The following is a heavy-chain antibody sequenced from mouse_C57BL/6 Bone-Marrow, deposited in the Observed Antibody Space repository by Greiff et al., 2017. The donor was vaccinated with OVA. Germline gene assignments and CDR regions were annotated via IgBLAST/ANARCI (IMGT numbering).Heavy chain of an antibody. Sequence: DVMLVESGEGLVKPGGSLKLSCAASGFTFSSYAMSWVRQTPEKRLEWVAYISSGGDYIYYADTVKGRFTISRDNARNTLYLQMSSLKSEDTAMYYCTSHDYDGYFDVWGTGTTVTVSS. J-gene: IGHJ1*03. CDR2: ISSGGDYI. D-gene: IGHD2-4*01. CDR1: GFTFSSYA. CDR3: TSHDYDGYFDV. V-gene: IGHV5-9-1*02.